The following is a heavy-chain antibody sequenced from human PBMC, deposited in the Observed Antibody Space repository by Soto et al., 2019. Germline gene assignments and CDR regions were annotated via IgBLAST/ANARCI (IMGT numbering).Heavy chain of an antibody. CDR3: ARERTFGDNKHNYMDV. V-gene: IGHV3-33*01. CDR1: EFTFSRHG. J-gene: IGHJ6*03. Sequence: QVQLVESGGGVVQPGRSLRLSCAASEFTFSRHGMHWVRQAPGKGLQLVGVIWSDGSNEVYADSVKGRFIISRDNSKNILYLQMNSLRADDTAVYYCARERTFGDNKHNYMDVWGTGITVTVSS. D-gene: IGHD3-10*01. CDR2: IWSDGSNE.